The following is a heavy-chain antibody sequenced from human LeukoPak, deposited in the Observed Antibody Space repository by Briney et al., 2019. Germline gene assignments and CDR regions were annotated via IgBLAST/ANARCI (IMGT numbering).Heavy chain of an antibody. Sequence: GGSLRLSRAASGFTFSSYSMNWVRQAPGKGLEWVSSISSSSSYIYYADSVKGRFTISRDNAKNSLYLQMNSLRAEDTAVYYCAREVCSSTSCYYYNAFDIWGQGTMVTVSS. J-gene: IGHJ3*02. CDR1: GFTFSSYS. D-gene: IGHD2-2*01. CDR3: AREVCSSTSCYYYNAFDI. V-gene: IGHV3-21*01. CDR2: ISSSSSYI.